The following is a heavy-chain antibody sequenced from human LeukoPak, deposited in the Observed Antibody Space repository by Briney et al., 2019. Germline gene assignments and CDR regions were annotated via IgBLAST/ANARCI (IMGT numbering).Heavy chain of an antibody. CDR1: GYTFTNYD. Sequence: ASVKVSCKASGYTFTNYDINWVRQAAGQGLEWMGWMNPNSGNTGYAQKFQGRVTMTRNTSISTAYMELSSLRSEDTAVYYCARWSYDILTGYYVLDYWGQGTLVTVSS. CDR3: ARWSYDILTGYYVLDY. V-gene: IGHV1-8*01. D-gene: IGHD3-9*01. J-gene: IGHJ4*02. CDR2: MNPNSGNT.